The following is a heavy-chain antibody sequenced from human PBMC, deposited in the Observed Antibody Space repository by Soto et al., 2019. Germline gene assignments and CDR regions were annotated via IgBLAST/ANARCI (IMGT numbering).Heavy chain of an antibody. D-gene: IGHD1-26*01. Sequence: QVQLQESGPGLVKPSGTLSLTCTVSGGSMTSSNWWNWVRQSPGKVLEWIGEAHHSGSTNYNPSLKSRVTISVDKSKTHFSLKLSSVTAADTAVYYCARSEATGLDHWGQGTLVTVSS. CDR3: ARSEATGLDH. CDR1: GGSMTSSNW. J-gene: IGHJ4*02. V-gene: IGHV4-4*02. CDR2: AHHSGST.